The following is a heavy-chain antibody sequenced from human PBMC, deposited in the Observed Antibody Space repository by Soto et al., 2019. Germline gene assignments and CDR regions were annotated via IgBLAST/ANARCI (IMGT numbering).Heavy chain of an antibody. Sequence: EMQLLESGGGLVQPGGSLRLSCTASGFNFKNSAMSWVRQAPGKGLEWVSGISGSGASTYDADSVKGRFTISRDNSKHTLYLQRNSLRAEDTATYYCARASYYYNTSALRAWFDPWGQGTLVTVSS. CDR1: GFNFKNSA. CDR2: ISGSGAST. J-gene: IGHJ5*02. V-gene: IGHV3-23*01. CDR3: ARASYYYNTSALRAWFDP. D-gene: IGHD3-22*01.